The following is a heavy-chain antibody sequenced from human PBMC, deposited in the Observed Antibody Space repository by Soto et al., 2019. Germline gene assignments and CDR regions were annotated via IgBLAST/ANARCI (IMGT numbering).Heavy chain of an antibody. D-gene: IGHD3-22*01. CDR1: GFTFSSYA. CDR3: AKLPFGWYYYDSKKDWFDP. V-gene: IGHV3-23*01. J-gene: IGHJ5*02. Sequence: SLRLSCAASGFTFSSYAMSWVRQAPGKGLEWVSAISGSGGSTYYADSVKGRFTISRDNSKNTLYLQMNSLRAEDTAVYYCAKLPFGWYYYDSKKDWFDPWGQGTLVTVSS. CDR2: ISGSGGST.